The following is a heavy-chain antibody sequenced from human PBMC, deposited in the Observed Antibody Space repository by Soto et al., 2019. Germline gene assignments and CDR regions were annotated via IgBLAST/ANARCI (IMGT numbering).Heavy chain of an antibody. D-gene: IGHD2-8*01. CDR3: ATNRQYYYYYYMDV. CDR2: IYTGGST. V-gene: IGHV3-66*01. Sequence: GSLRLSCAASGLTVSNNFMSWVRQAPGKGLEWVSLIYTGGSTYYADSVKGRFTIPRDNSKNTLYLQMISLRAEDTAVYYCATNRQYYYYYYMDVWGIGTTVTVSS. J-gene: IGHJ6*03. CDR1: GLTVSNNF.